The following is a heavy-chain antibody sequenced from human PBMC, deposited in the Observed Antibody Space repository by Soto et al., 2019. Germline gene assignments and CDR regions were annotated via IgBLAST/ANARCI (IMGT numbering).Heavy chain of an antibody. CDR1: GFTFTSYT. D-gene: IGHD6-19*01. V-gene: IGHV3-23*01. Sequence: EVQILEYGGGLVQPGGSLRLSCAASGFTFTSYTMSWVRQAPGKGLEWVSAIIDSGDTTYYADSGKGRFTISRDNSKDSVYLQMNSLRADDTAYYYCAKGGWLDDWGQDSLVTVSS. CDR2: IIDSGDTT. CDR3: AKGGWLDD. J-gene: IGHJ1*01.